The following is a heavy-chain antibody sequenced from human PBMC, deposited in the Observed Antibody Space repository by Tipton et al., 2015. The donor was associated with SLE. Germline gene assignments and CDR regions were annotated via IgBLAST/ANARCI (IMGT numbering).Heavy chain of an antibody. V-gene: IGHV1-46*01. D-gene: IGHD3-22*01. J-gene: IGHJ4*02. CDR2: INPSGGHT. CDR1: GYSFSNYE. CDR3: ARDRTYCASALCVFDF. Sequence: QSGPEVKEPGASVKVSCKASGYSFSNYEINWVRQATGQGLEWMGMINPSGGHTTYAQRFQGRVTMTRDTSTSSVYMELSSLRSDDTAVYYCARDRTYCASALCVFDFWGQGTLVTVSS.